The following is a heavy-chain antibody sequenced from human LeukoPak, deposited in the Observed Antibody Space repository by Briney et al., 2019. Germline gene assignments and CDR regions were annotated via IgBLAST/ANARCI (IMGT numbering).Heavy chain of an antibody. D-gene: IGHD3-3*01. J-gene: IGHJ4*02. V-gene: IGHV4-31*03. CDR2: IYYSGST. CDR3: ARSRFSYFPRSGCYFDY. CDR1: GGSISSGGYY. Sequence: SETLSLTCTVSGGSISSGGYYWSWIRQHPGKGLEWIGYIYYSGSTYYNPSLKSRVTISVDTSKNQFSLKLSSVTAADTAVYYCARSRFSYFPRSGCYFDYWGQGTLVTVSS.